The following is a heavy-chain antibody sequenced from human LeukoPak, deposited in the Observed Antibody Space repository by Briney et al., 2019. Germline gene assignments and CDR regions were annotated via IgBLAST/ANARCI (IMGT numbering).Heavy chain of an antibody. V-gene: IGHV3-30*04. Sequence: GGSLRLSCAASGFTFSSYAMHWVRQAPGKGLEWVAVISYDGSNKYYADSVKGRFTISRDNSKNTLYLQMNSLRAEDTAVYYCAKPSSILGYFDYWGQGTLVTVSS. D-gene: IGHD2-15*01. J-gene: IGHJ4*02. CDR3: AKPSSILGYFDY. CDR1: GFTFSSYA. CDR2: ISYDGSNK.